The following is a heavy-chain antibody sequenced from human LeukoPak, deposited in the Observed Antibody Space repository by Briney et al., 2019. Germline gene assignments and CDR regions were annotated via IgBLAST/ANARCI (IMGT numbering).Heavy chain of an antibody. V-gene: IGHV4-30-4*01. CDR3: ARAPRDPVVSTIFGVPKGPWFDP. CDR2: IYYSGST. CDR1: GGSISSGDYY. J-gene: IGHJ5*02. Sequence: SETLSLTCTVSGGSISSGDYYWSWIRQPPGKGLEWIGYIYYSGSTYYNPSLKSRVTISVDTSKNQFSLKLSSVTAADTAVYYCARAPRDPVVSTIFGVPKGPWFDPWGQGTLVTVSS. D-gene: IGHD3-3*01.